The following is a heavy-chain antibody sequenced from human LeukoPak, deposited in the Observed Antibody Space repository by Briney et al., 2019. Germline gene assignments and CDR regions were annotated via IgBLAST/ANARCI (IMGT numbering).Heavy chain of an antibody. D-gene: IGHD2-15*01. Sequence: PGGSLRLSCAASGFTFSNAWMSWVRQAPGKGLEWVANIKQDGSEKYYVDSVKGRFTISRDDAKNSVYLQMNSLRAEDTAVYYCAKGQYCSGGSCYPPDAFDIWGQGTMVTVSS. CDR2: IKQDGSEK. CDR1: GFTFSNAW. CDR3: AKGQYCSGGSCYPPDAFDI. V-gene: IGHV3-7*03. J-gene: IGHJ3*02.